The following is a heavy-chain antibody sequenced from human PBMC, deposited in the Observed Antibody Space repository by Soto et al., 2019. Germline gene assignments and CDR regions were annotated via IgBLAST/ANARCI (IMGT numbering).Heavy chain of an antibody. J-gene: IGHJ6*02. CDR3: ARHVATVSGRYSSSWLENYYYYGMDV. CDR1: GWSFSGYY. Sequence: SDTLSLTCAVYGWSFSGYYWSWIRQPPGKGLEWIGEINHSGSTNYNPSLKSRVTISVDTSKNQFSLKLSSVTAADTAVYYCARHVATVSGRYSSSWLENYYYYGMDVWGQGTTVTVS. D-gene: IGHD6-13*01. CDR2: INHSGST. V-gene: IGHV4-34*01.